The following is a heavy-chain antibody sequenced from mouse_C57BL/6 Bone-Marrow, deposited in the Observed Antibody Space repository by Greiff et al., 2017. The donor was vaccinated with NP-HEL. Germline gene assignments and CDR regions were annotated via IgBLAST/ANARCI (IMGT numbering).Heavy chain of an antibody. Sequence: QVQLQQSGAELARPGASVKLSCKASGYTFTSYGISWVKQRPGQGLEWIGEIYPRSGNTYYTEKFKGQATLPADKSSSTAYMELRSLTSEDSAVSFWSRWIYYGSSPDYWGQGTTLTVSS. D-gene: IGHD1-1*01. CDR2: IYPRSGNT. V-gene: IGHV1-81*01. CDR1: GYTFTSYG. J-gene: IGHJ2*01. CDR3: SRWIYYGSSPDY.